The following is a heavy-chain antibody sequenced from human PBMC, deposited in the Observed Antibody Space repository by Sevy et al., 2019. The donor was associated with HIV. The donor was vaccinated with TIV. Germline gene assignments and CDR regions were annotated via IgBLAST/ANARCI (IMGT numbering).Heavy chain of an antibody. J-gene: IGHJ4*02. CDR1: GFTPSTCG. CDR3: ARDPRMYGDYLLAYFDY. Sequence: GGSLRLSCAASGFTPSTCGMHWVRQAPGKGLEWVAVIGYDGSNKYYADSVKGRFTISRDNSKNTLFLQMDSLRAEDTAVYYCARDPRMYGDYLLAYFDYWGQGTLVTVSS. V-gene: IGHV3-33*01. CDR2: IGYDGSNK. D-gene: IGHD2-8*01.